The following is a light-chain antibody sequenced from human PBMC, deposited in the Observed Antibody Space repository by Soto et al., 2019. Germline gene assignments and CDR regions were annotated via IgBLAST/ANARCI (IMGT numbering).Light chain of an antibody. V-gene: IGKV3-20*01. CDR3: QQYGSAPRA. CDR1: QRVSSSY. CDR2: GAS. Sequence: VLTLSPVTLSLSPRERATLSCRASQRVSSSYLAWYQQKPGQAPRLLIYGASSRATGIPDRFSGSGSGTDFTLTICRLEPEDFSVYYCQQYGSAPRAFAQGTRWIS. J-gene: IGKJ1*01.